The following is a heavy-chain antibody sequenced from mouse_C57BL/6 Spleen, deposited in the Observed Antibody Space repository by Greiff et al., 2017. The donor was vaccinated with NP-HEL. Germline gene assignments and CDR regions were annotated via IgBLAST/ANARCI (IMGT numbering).Heavy chain of an antibody. CDR3: ARHEAGDYPWFAY. Sequence: VKLVESGAELVKPGASVKLSCKASGYTFTEYTIHWVKQRSGQGLEWIGWFYPGSGSIKYNEKFKDKDTLTADKSSSTVYMELSILTSEDSAVYFCARHEAGDYPWFAYWGQGTLVTVSA. V-gene: IGHV1-62-2*01. CDR2: FYPGSGSI. CDR1: GYTFTEYT. J-gene: IGHJ3*01. D-gene: IGHD2-4*01.